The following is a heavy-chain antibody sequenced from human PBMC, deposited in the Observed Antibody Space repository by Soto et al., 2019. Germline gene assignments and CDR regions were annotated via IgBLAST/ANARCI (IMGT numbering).Heavy chain of an antibody. D-gene: IGHD1-7*01. Sequence: SETRSLTCTVSGGSISSSSYYWGWIRQPPGKGLEWIGSIYYSGSTYYNPSLKSRVTISVDTSKNQFSLKLSSVTAADAAVYYCAGGGTTGGGFDPWGQGTLVTVSS. V-gene: IGHV4-39*07. CDR1: GGSISSSSYY. J-gene: IGHJ5*02. CDR2: IYYSGST. CDR3: AGGGTTGGGFDP.